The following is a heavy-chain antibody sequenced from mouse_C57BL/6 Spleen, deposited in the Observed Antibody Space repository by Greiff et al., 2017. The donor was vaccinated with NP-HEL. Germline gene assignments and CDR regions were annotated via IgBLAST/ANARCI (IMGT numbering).Heavy chain of an antibody. D-gene: IGHD1-1*01. CDR3: AKKDDGSSHWYFDV. V-gene: IGHV1-69*01. CDR2: IDPSDSYT. J-gene: IGHJ1*03. Sequence: QVQLQQPGAELVMPGASVKLSCKASGYTFTSYWMHWVKQRPGQGLEWIGEIDPSDSYTNYNQKFKGKSTLTVDKSSSTAYMQLSSLTSEDSAVYYCAKKDDGSSHWYFDVWGTGTTVTVSS. CDR1: GYTFTSYW.